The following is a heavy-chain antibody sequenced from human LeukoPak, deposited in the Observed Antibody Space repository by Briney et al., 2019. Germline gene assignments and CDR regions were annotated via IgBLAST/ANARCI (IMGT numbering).Heavy chain of an antibody. V-gene: IGHV1-2*02. Sequence: ASVKVSCKASRNTFTGHYIHWVRRAPGQGLEWMGWINPYSGDTNYAQKFQGRVTMTRDMSISTVYMDLSRLRSDDSAVYYCARVGWDLPIDYWDQGTLVTVSS. J-gene: IGHJ4*02. CDR3: ARVGWDLPIDY. D-gene: IGHD4-23*01. CDR2: INPYSGDT. CDR1: RNTFTGHY.